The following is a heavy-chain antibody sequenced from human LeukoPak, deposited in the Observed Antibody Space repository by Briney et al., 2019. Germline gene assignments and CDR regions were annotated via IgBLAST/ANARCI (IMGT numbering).Heavy chain of an antibody. CDR3: WVCYYDSSGYCDY. J-gene: IGHJ4*02. CDR1: GFTFGDYA. V-gene: IGHV3-49*04. D-gene: IGHD3-22*01. CDR2: IRSKAYGGTT. Sequence: QPGRSLRLSCTASGFTFGDYAMRWVCQALGKGLEWVCFIRSKAYGGTTEYAASVKGRFTISRDDSKSIAYLQMNSLKTEDTAVYYCWVCYYDSSGYCDYWGQGTLVTVSS.